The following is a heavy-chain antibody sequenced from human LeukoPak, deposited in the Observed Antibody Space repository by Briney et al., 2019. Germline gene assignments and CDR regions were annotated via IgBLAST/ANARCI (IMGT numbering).Heavy chain of an antibody. V-gene: IGHV3-53*01. D-gene: IGHD3-9*01. CDR1: GFTVSSNY. Sequence: GGSLRLSCAASGFTVSSNYMSWVRQAPGKGLEWVSVIYSGGSTYYADSVKGRFTISRDNSKNTLYLQMNSLRAEDTAVYYCAKDRSGQILTGIFDYWGQGTLVTVSS. CDR3: AKDRSGQILTGIFDY. CDR2: IYSGGST. J-gene: IGHJ4*02.